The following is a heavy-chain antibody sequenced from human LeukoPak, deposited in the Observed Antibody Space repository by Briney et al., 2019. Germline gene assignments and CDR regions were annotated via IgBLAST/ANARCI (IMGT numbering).Heavy chain of an antibody. J-gene: IGHJ6*03. Sequence: GGSLRLSCAASGFTFSSYWMSWIRQAPGKGLEWISYIGSSGTTIYYADSVQGRFTISRDNAKNSLYLQMNSLRAEDTAVYYCARDQLERNYYYMDVWGKGTTVTVSS. CDR2: IGSSGTTI. CDR3: ARDQLERNYYYMDV. D-gene: IGHD1-1*01. V-gene: IGHV3-11*04. CDR1: GFTFSSYW.